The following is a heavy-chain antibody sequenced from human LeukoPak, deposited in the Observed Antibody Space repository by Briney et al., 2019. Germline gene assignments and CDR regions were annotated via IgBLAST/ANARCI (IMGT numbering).Heavy chain of an antibody. CDR1: GFTFSRYS. CDR3: ARDRGGMVRGVIITYSYYMDV. Sequence: GGSLRLSCAASGFTFSRYSMNWVRQASGKGLEWVANINQDGSEKYSVDSVKGRFTISRDNAKKSLYLQMNSLRAEDTALYYCARDRGGMVRGVIITYSYYMDVWGKGTTVTVSS. V-gene: IGHV3-7*01. CDR2: INQDGSEK. D-gene: IGHD3-10*01. J-gene: IGHJ6*03.